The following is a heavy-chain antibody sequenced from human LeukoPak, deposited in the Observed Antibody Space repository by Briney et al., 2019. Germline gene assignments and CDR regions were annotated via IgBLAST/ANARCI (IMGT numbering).Heavy chain of an antibody. D-gene: IGHD1-26*01. CDR1: GFTFSSYA. J-gene: IGHJ4*02. CDR3: AKPGARGYYFDY. Sequence: GGSLRLSCAASGFTFSSYAMSWVRQAPGKGLEWVSAISGSGGSTYYANSVKGRFTISRDNSKNTLYLQMNSLRAEDTAVYYCAKPGARGYYFDYWGQGTLVTVSS. V-gene: IGHV3-23*01. CDR2: ISGSGGST.